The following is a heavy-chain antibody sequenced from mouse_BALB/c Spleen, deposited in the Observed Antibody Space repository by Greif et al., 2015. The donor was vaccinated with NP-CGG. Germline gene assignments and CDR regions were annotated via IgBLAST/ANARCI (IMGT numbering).Heavy chain of an antibody. CDR2: IYPGNSDT. D-gene: IGHD1-1*02. CDR3: TRERAVATRDFDY. Sequence: VQLKHSGTVLARPGASVKMSCKASGYTFTSYWMHWVKQRPGQGLEWIGAIYPGNSDTSYNQKFKGKAKLTAVTSTSTAYMELSSLTNEDSAVYYCTRERAVATRDFDYWGQDTTLTVSS. V-gene: IGHV1-5*01. J-gene: IGHJ2*01. CDR1: GYTFTSYW.